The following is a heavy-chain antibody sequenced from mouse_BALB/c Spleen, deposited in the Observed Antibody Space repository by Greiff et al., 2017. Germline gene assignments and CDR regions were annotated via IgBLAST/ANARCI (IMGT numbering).Heavy chain of an antibody. V-gene: IGHV3-6*02. CDR3: ARAHYYGSSSYYAMDY. D-gene: IGHD1-1*01. Sequence: VQLKESGPGLVKPSQSLSLTCSVTGYSITSGYYWNWIRQFPGNKLEWMGYISYDGSNNYNPSLKNRISITRDTSKNQFFLKLNSVTTEDTATYYCARAHYYGSSSYYAMDYWGQGTSVTVSS. CDR2: ISYDGSN. CDR1: GYSITSGYY. J-gene: IGHJ4*01.